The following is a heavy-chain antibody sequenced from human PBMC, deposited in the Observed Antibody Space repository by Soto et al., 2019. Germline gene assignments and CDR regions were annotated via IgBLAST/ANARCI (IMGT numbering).Heavy chain of an antibody. J-gene: IGHJ5*02. CDR1: GYTFTSYA. Sequence: QVQLVQSGAEVKKPGASVKVSCKASGYTFTSYAMHWVRQAPGQRLEWMGWINAGNGNTKYSQKFQGRVTITRDTSASTGYMELSSLRSEDTAVYSCGRGSELNLFAPWGQGTLVTVSS. CDR3: GRGSELNLFAP. D-gene: IGHD3-10*01. V-gene: IGHV1-3*01. CDR2: INAGNGNT.